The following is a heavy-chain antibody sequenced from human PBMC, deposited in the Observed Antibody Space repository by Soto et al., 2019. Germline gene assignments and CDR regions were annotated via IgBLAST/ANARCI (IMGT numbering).Heavy chain of an antibody. CDR2: IIPILDIP. CDR1: GGTFNTHT. J-gene: IGHJ4*02. Sequence: QVQLVQSGAEVKKPGSSVRVSCKASGGTFNTHTLDWVRQAPGQGLEWMGRIIPILDIPNYALKFQGRITITADKSTSTAYMELSGLRSDDSAVYYCATEDISLVRGFNVGYYFFDYWGQGTLVTVSS. CDR3: ATEDISLVRGFNVGYYFFDY. D-gene: IGHD3-10*01. V-gene: IGHV1-69*02.